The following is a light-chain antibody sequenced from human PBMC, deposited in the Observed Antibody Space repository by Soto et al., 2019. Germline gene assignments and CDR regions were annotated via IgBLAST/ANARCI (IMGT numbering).Light chain of an antibody. Sequence: DIQMTQSPFTLSASVGDRVTITCRASQSIGTWLAWYQQRPGKAPKLLIYDASTLEGGVPSRFSGSGSGTELTLTISSLQPDDLATYYCQQYNSYPLTFGGGTKVEIK. CDR1: QSIGTW. J-gene: IGKJ4*01. CDR3: QQYNSYPLT. V-gene: IGKV1-5*01. CDR2: DAS.